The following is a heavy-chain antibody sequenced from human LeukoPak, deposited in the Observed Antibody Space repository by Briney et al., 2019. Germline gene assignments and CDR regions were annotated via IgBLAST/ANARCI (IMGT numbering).Heavy chain of an antibody. Sequence: SGPTLVKPTQTLTLTCTFSGFSLSTSGVGVGWIRQPPGKALEWLALIYWDDDKRYSPSLKSRLTITKDTSKNQVVLTVTNMDPVDTATYYCAHRGYYYDSSGPSFDYWGQGTLVTVSS. D-gene: IGHD3-22*01. V-gene: IGHV2-5*02. CDR1: GFSLSTSGVG. CDR3: AHRGYYYDSSGPSFDY. CDR2: IYWDDDK. J-gene: IGHJ4*02.